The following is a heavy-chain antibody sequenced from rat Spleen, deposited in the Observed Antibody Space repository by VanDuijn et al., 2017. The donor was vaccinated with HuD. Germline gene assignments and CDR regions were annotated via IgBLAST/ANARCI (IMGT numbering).Heavy chain of an antibody. CDR3: TRAPGKGYVMDA. J-gene: IGHJ4*01. Sequence: QVQLKESGPGLVQPSQTLSLTCTVSGFSLTSYNVHWVRQPTGKGLEWMGVIWTGGSTDYNSALKSRLSISRDISKSQVFLKMNSLQTEDTAIYHCTRAPGKGYVMDAWGQGTAVTVSS. V-gene: IGHV2-30*01. CDR1: GFSLTSYN. CDR2: IWTGGST. D-gene: IGHD5-1*01.